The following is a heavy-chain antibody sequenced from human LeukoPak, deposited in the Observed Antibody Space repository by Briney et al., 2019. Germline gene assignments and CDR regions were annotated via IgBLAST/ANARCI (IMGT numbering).Heavy chain of an antibody. V-gene: IGHV3-48*04. D-gene: IGHD3-10*01. CDR3: AKVGFPHAFDI. Sequence: GGSLRLSCAASGFTFSSYSMNWVRQAPGRGLEWLSYISSSGSTIYYADSVKGRFTISRDNAKNSLYLQMNSLRAEDTAVYYCAKVGFPHAFDIWGQGTMVTVSS. CDR2: ISSSGSTI. CDR1: GFTFSSYS. J-gene: IGHJ3*02.